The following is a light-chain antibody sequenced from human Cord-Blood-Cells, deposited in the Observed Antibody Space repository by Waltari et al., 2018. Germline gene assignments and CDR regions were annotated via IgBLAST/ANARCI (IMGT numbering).Light chain of an antibody. CDR1: SSDVGSYNL. V-gene: IGLV2-23*01. CDR2: EGS. J-gene: IGLJ2*01. CDR3: CSYAGSSTVV. Sequence: QSALTQPASVSGSPGQSITISCTGTSSDVGSYNLVSWYQQHPGKAPKLMIYEGSKLPSGVSTRFSGSKSCNTASLPSSGLQAEDEADYYCCSYAGSSTVVFGGGTKLTVL.